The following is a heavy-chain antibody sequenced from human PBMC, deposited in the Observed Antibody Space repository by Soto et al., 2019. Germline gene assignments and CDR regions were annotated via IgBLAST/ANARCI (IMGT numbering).Heavy chain of an antibody. CDR2: IYYRGST. V-gene: IGHV4-30-4*01. J-gene: IGHJ1*01. D-gene: IGHD6-13*01. Sequence: QVQLQESGPGLVKPSQTLSLTCTVPGGFLSSGDYFLGWIRQPPGKGLEWIGYIYYRGSTYFNPSLKSRVTISVDTSKNQFSLKLSSVTAADTAVYYCARDGAIAAATRGYFQHWGQGTLVTVSS. CDR1: GGFLSSGDYF. CDR3: ARDGAIAAATRGYFQH.